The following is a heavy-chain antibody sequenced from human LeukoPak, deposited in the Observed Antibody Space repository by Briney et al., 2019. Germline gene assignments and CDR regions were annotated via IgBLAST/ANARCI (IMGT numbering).Heavy chain of an antibody. J-gene: IGHJ4*02. CDR2: ISSSTGST. CDR1: GFTFSSYA. D-gene: IGHD3-10*01. Sequence: GGSLRLSCAASGFTFSSYAMSWVRQAPGKGLEWVSTISSSTGSTYYADSVKGRFTISRDNSKDTVYLQMNGLRAEDTALYYCAKQDYYYGSGSYRHYYDYWGQGTLVTVSS. CDR3: AKQDYYYGSGSYRHYYDY. V-gene: IGHV3-23*01.